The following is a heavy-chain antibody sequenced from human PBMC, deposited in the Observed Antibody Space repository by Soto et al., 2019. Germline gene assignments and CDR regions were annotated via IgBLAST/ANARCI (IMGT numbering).Heavy chain of an antibody. Sequence: PVKVACKASGYALTVHYMHRLRKFPGQGHYRIVWMNPKRVGTNYAQKFQGRVTMARDTSISTAYMELSRLRSDDTAVYYCSRASSVVVVAANFDYWGQGTLDTVS. CDR3: SRASSVVVVAANFDY. CDR2: MNPKRVGT. J-gene: IGHJ4*02. CDR1: GYALTVHY. D-gene: IGHD2-15*01. V-gene: IGHV1-2*02.